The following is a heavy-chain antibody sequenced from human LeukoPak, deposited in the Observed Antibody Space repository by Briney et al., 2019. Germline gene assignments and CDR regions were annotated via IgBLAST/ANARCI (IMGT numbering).Heavy chain of an antibody. CDR1: GFTFRNYW. CDR3: ARYGSGSYYIN. V-gene: IGHV3-53*01. CDR2: IYSGGST. Sequence: GGSLRLSCGASGFTFRNYWMGWVRQAPGKGLEWVSVIYSGGSTYYADSVKGRFTISRDNSKNTLYLQMNSLRAEDTAVYYCARYGSGSYYINWGQGTLVTVSS. J-gene: IGHJ4*02. D-gene: IGHD3-10*01.